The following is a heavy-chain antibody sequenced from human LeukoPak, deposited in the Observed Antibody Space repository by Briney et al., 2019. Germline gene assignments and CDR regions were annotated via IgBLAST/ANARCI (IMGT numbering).Heavy chain of an antibody. CDR2: IYPGDSDT. CDR3: ARRVAGMFNWFDP. J-gene: IGHJ5*02. D-gene: IGHD2-15*01. CDR1: GYSFTSYW. V-gene: IGHV5-51*01. Sequence: GGSLRLSCKVSGYSFTSYWIGWVREMPGKGLVWMGIIYPGDSDTRYSPSFQGQVTISADKSISTAYLQWSSLKASDTAMYYCARRVAGMFNWFDPWGQGTLVTVSS.